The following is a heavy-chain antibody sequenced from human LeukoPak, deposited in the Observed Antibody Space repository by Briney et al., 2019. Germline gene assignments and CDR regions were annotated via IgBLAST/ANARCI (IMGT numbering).Heavy chain of an antibody. J-gene: IGHJ4*02. Sequence: ASVKVSCKASGYTFRSYDITWVRQAPGQEIEWMGWISPNNGNTNYAQKFQGRVTMTTDTPTSTAYMEMRSLRSDDTAVYYCARDRDSSGWHVADYWGQGTLVTVSS. CDR3: ARDRDSSGWHVADY. V-gene: IGHV1-18*01. CDR2: ISPNNGNT. D-gene: IGHD6-19*01. CDR1: GYTFRSYD.